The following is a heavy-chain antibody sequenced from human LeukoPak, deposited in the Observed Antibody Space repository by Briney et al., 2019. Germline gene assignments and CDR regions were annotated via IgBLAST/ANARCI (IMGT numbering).Heavy chain of an antibody. Sequence: GGSLRLSCAASGFTFNRNAISWVRQAPGKGLEWVSTIGGSGDKTFYADSVKGRFTISRDNSKNTLYLQMNSLRAEDTAVYYCAKDFSPGDYWGQGTLVTVSS. V-gene: IGHV3-23*01. CDR1: GFTFNRNA. CDR2: IGGSGDKT. CDR3: AKDFSPGDY. J-gene: IGHJ4*02.